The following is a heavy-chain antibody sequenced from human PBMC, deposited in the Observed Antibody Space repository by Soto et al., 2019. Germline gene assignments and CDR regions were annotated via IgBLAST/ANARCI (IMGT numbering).Heavy chain of an antibody. J-gene: IGHJ4*02. Sequence: ASVKVSCKASGGTFSSYAISWVRQAPGQGLEWMGGIIPIFGTANYAQKFQGRVTITADESTSTAYMELSSLRSEDTAVYYCARGYYYDSSGYPYYFDYWGQGTLVTVSS. D-gene: IGHD3-22*01. CDR1: GGTFSSYA. CDR2: IIPIFGTA. V-gene: IGHV1-69*13. CDR3: ARGYYYDSSGYPYYFDY.